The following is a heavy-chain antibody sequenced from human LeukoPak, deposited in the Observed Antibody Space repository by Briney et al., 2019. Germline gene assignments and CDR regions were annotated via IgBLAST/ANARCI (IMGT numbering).Heavy chain of an antibody. CDR1: GYTFTSYA. CDR3: ARGRDGYNPRGAFDI. D-gene: IGHD5-24*01. Sequence: ASVKVSCKASGYTFTSYAMHWVRQAPGQRLEWMGWINPNSGGTNYAQKFQGWVTMTRDTSISTAYMELSRLRSDDTAVYYCARGRDGYNPRGAFDIWGQGTMVTVSS. V-gene: IGHV1-2*04. J-gene: IGHJ3*02. CDR2: INPNSGGT.